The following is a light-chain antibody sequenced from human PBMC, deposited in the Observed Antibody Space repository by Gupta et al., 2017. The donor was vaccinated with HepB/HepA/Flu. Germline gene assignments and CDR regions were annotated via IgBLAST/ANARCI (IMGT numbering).Light chain of an antibody. CDR3: QQSYSTPLT. Sequence: DIQMTQSPSSLSASVGDRVTITCRASQSISIYLNWYQQKPGKAPKLLIYAASSLQSGVPSRFSGSGSGTDFTLTISSLQPEDFATYYCQQSYSTPLTFGGGTKVEIK. J-gene: IGKJ4*01. V-gene: IGKV1-39*01. CDR2: AAS. CDR1: QSISIY.